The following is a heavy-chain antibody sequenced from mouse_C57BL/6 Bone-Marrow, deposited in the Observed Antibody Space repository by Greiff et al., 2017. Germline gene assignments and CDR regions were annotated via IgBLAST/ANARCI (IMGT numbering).Heavy chain of an antibody. D-gene: IGHD1-1*01. CDR1: GYAFSSSW. CDR2: IYPGDGDT. J-gene: IGHJ2*01. Sequence: QVQLKQSGPELVKPGAPVKISCKASGYAFSSSWMNWVKQRHGKGLEWIGRIYPGDGDTNYNGKFKGKATLTADKSSSTAYMQLSSLTSEDSAVYFCARGPFRYGSSWRYWGQGTTLTVSS. CDR3: ARGPFRYGSSWRY. V-gene: IGHV1-82*01.